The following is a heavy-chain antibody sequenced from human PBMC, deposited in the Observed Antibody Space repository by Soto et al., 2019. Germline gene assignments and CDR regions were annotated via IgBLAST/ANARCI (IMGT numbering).Heavy chain of an antibody. D-gene: IGHD2-15*01. CDR2: IHHTGNT. J-gene: IGHJ5*02. V-gene: IGHV4-38-2*02. CDR1: DYSISSGYY. Sequence: SETLSLTCAVSDYSISSGYYCGWIRQPPGKGLEWIGSIHHTGNTYYNPSLKSRVTISVDTSKNQFSLKLSSVTAADTAVYFCARDTPGLAETNWFEPWGQGTLVTVSS. CDR3: ARDTPGLAETNWFEP.